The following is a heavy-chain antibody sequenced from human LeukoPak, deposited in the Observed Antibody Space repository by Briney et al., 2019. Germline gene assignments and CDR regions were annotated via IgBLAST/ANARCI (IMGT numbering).Heavy chain of an antibody. CDR3: ARSYCSGGTCYRGDY. V-gene: IGHV3-21*01. J-gene: IGHJ4*02. CDR2: ISSSSSYI. CDR1: GFTFSSYS. D-gene: IGHD2-15*01. Sequence: GGSLRLSCAASGFTFSSYSMNWVRQAPGKGLEWVSSISSSSSYIYYADSVKGRFTISRDNAENSLYLQMNSLRAEDTAVYYCARSYCSGGTCYRGDYWGQGTLVTVSS.